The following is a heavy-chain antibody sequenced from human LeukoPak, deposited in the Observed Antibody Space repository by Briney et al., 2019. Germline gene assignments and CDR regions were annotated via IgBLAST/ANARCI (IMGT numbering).Heavy chain of an antibody. Sequence: GRSLRLSCAASGFTFSSYGMHWVRQAPGKGLEWVAVIWYDGSNKYYADSVKGRLTISRDNSKNTLYLQMNSLRAEDTAVYYCARAGTGSLNYYYYGMDVWGQGTTVTVSS. CDR2: IWYDGSNK. D-gene: IGHD6-13*01. CDR3: ARAGTGSLNYYYYGMDV. J-gene: IGHJ6*02. CDR1: GFTFSSYG. V-gene: IGHV3-33*01.